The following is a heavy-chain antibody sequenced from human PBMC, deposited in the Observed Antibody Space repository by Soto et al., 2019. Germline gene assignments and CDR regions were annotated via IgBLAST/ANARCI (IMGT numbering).Heavy chain of an antibody. CDR1: GDSVSSNIVA. V-gene: IGHV6-1*01. Sequence: PSQTLSLTCAISGDSVSSNIVAWNWIRQSPSRGLEWLGRTHYRSKWYNDYAVSVKIRITINPDTSKNQFSLQLNSVTPDDTAVYYCARIRVGRDYGMDGWGQGTTVTVSS. J-gene: IGHJ6*02. CDR3: ARIRVGRDYGMDG. CDR2: THYRSKWYN. D-gene: IGHD1-26*01.